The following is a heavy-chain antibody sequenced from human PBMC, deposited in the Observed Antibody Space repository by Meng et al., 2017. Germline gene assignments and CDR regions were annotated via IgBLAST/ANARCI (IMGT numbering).Heavy chain of an antibody. Sequence: QVQFVQSGAAVKSPGASGRVSCEAYGYTFTDHYLHWVRQAPGQGPEWMGRIHPKSGDTDYAQKFRGKVTMTRDTSIRTAYMELIRLISDDTAVYYCTRGGDYGDYLDWWGQGTLVTVSS. V-gene: IGHV1-2*06. CDR2: IHPKSGDT. D-gene: IGHD4-17*01. J-gene: IGHJ4*02. CDR3: TRGGDYGDYLDW. CDR1: GYTFTDHY.